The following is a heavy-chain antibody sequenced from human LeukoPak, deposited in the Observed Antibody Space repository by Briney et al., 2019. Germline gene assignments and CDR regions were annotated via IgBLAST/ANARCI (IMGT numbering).Heavy chain of an antibody. V-gene: IGHV4-59*01. CDR1: GGSISSYY. Sequence: PSETLSLTCTVSGGSISSYYWSWIRQPPGKGLEWIGYIYYSGSTNYNPSLKSRVTISVDTSKNQFSLKLSSVTAADTAVYYCAMYYHGSSKTFDYWGQGTLVTVSS. D-gene: IGHD3-10*01. CDR2: IYYSGST. CDR3: AMYYHGSSKTFDY. J-gene: IGHJ4*02.